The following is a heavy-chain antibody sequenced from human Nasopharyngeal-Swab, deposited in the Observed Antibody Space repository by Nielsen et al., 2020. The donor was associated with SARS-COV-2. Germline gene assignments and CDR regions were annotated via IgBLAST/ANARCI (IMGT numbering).Heavy chain of an antibody. J-gene: IGHJ6*03. D-gene: IGHD2-2*01. Sequence: SETLSLTCAVSGGSISSAGYSWSWIRQPPGKGLEWIGYIYHSGSTYHNPSLKSRVTISVDTSKNQFSLKLSSVTAADTAVYYCARGSPPGVVPAALGVTFYYYYYMDVWGKGTTVTVSS. CDR1: GGSISSAGYS. CDR3: ARGSPPGVVPAALGVTFYYYYYMDV. V-gene: IGHV4-30-2*01. CDR2: IYHSGST.